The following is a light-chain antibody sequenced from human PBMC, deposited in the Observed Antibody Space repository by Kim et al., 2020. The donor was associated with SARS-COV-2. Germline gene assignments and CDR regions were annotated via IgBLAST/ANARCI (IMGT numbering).Light chain of an antibody. V-gene: IGKV3-20*01. CDR1: QSVSSSF. CDR3: HQYDASPLYT. Sequence: PGKSATRSCRASQSVSSSFLAWYQQKPGQAPRLLIYRASSRATGIPDRFSGSGSGTDFTLTISRLEPEDFAVYYCHQYDASPLYTFGQGTKLEI. J-gene: IGKJ2*01. CDR2: RAS.